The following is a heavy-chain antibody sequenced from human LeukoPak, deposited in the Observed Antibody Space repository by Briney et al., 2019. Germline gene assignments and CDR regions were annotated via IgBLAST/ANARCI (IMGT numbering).Heavy chain of an antibody. CDR2: IWYDGSNK. V-gene: IGHV3-33*01. CDR1: GFSFSSYG. D-gene: IGHD1-26*01. CDR3: ARAQVGAPTDF. J-gene: IGHJ4*02. Sequence: GRSLRLSCAASGFSFSSYGMHWVRQAPGKGLEWVAVIWYDGSNKYYADSVKGRFTISRDNSKNTLYLQMNSLRPEDTAVYYCARAQVGAPTDFWGQGTLVTVSS.